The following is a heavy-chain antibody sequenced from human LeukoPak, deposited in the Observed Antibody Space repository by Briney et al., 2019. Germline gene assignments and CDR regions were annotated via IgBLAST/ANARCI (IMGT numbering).Heavy chain of an antibody. V-gene: IGHV4-39*07. J-gene: IGHJ6*02. D-gene: IGHD6-13*01. Sequence: SETLSLTCTVSGGSISSSSYYWGWIRQPPGKGLEWIGSIYYSGSTNYNPSLKSRVTISVDTSKNQFSLKLSSVTAADTAVYCCARTGLWGVAATYYYYGMDVWGQGTTVTVSS. CDR1: GGSISSSSYY. CDR3: ARTGLWGVAATYYYYGMDV. CDR2: IYYSGST.